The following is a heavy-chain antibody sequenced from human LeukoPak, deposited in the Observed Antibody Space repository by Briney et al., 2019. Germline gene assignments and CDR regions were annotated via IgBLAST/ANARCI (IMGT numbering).Heavy chain of an antibody. CDR2: IHYSGST. CDR3: VGAPADTGSYSHFDH. D-gene: IGHD1-26*01. CDR1: GASMSGYY. V-gene: IGHV4-59*01. J-gene: IGHJ4*02. Sequence: KPSETLSLTCIVSGASMSGYYWSWIRQPPGKGLEWIAYIHYSGSTNYNPSLKSRVTISIDTSKNQFSLKLSSVTAADTAVYYCVGAPADTGSYSHFDHWGQGTLVTVSS.